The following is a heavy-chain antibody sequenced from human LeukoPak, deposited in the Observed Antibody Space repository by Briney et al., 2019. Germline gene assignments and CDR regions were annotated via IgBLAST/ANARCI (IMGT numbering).Heavy chain of an antibody. CDR2: IYWNGDK. V-gene: IGHV2-5*01. CDR3: AHSLEWLQFDH. J-gene: IGHJ4*02. Sequence: SGPTLVKPTQTLTLTWTFFGFSLGFCGVGVGWIRQPPGKALEWLAFIYWNGDKRHRASLKNRLTITKDNSKNQVVLTMTNMDPADTATYYCAHSLEWLQFDHWGQGALVTVSS. D-gene: IGHD3-3*01. CDR1: GFSLGFCGVG.